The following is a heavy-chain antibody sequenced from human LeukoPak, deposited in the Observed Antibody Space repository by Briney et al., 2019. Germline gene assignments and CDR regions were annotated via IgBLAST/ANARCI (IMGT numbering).Heavy chain of an antibody. D-gene: IGHD6-6*01. J-gene: IGHJ5*02. CDR1: GGSISSYY. CDR3: ARTQSHSSSPNNWFDP. V-gene: IGHV4-59*08. CDR2: IYYSGST. Sequence: SETLSLTCTVSGGSISSYYWSWIRQPPGKGLEWIGYIYYSGSTNYNPSLKSRVTISVDTSKNQSSLKLSSVTAADTAVYYCARTQSHSSSPNNWFDPWGQGTLVTVSS.